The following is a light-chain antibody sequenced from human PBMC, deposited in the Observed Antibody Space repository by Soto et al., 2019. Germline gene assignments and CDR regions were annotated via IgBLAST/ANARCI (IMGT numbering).Light chain of an antibody. CDR1: QSISGW. V-gene: IGKV1-5*03. Sequence: DIQMTQSPSTLCASVGDRVTITCRASQSISGWLAWYQQKPGKAPKLLIYKASSLESGVPSRFSGSGSGTEFTLTISSLQPDDFATYYCQQYNSHSPWTFGQGTKVDI. J-gene: IGKJ1*01. CDR3: QQYNSHSPWT. CDR2: KAS.